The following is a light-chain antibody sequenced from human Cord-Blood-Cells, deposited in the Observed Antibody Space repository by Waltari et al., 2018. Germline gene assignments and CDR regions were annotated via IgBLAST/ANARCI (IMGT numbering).Light chain of an antibody. CDR2: GAS. J-gene: IGKJ1*01. CDR1: QSISSY. V-gene: IGKV1-39*01. Sequence: DIQMTQSPSSLSASVGDRVTITGLASQSISSYLNWYQQKPGKAPKLLIYGASSWQCGVPARFSGSGSGTDFTLTISSLQPEDFATYYCQQCYSTPRTFGQGTKVEIK. CDR3: QQCYSTPRT.